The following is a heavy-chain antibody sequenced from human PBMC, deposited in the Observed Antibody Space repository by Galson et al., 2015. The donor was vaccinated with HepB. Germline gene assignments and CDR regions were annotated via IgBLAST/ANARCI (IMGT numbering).Heavy chain of an antibody. CDR1: GFTFSSYA. CDR2: ISYDGSNK. CDR3: ARERWLDFYYYYGMDV. D-gene: IGHD6-19*01. V-gene: IGHV3-30-3*01. J-gene: IGHJ6*02. Sequence: SLRLSCAASGFTFSSYAMHWVRQAPGKGLEWVAVISYDGSNKYYADSVKGRFTISRDNSKNTLYLQMNSLRAEDTAVYYCARERWLDFYYYYGMDVWGQGTTVTVSS.